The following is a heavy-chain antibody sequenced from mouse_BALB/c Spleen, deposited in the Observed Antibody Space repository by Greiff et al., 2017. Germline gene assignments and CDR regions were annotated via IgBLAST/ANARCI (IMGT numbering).Heavy chain of an antibody. J-gene: IGHJ2*01. Sequence: VMLVESGGGLVQPGGSLRLSCATSGFTFTDYYMSWVRQPPGKGLEWLGMIWGDGSTDYNSALKSRLSISKDNSKSQVFLKMNSLQTDDTARYYCASYGFDYWGQGTTLTVSS. V-gene: IGHV2-6-7*01. D-gene: IGHD1-1*02. CDR1: GFTFTDYY. CDR3: ASYGFDY. CDR2: IWGDGST.